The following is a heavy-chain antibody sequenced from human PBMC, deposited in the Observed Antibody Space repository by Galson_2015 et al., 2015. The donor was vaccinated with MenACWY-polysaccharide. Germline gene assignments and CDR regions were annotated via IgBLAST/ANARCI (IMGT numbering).Heavy chain of an antibody. V-gene: IGHV1-46*01. D-gene: IGHD4-23*01. J-gene: IGHJ6*02. Sequence: SVKVSCKASGYSFTDYYIHWLRQAPGQGLEWMGRINPSADTIHYAQKFQGRVTMTRDTSTTTVYMELISLRSEDTAVYYCAKDNSNLYYYYGMDVWGQGTTVTVSS. CDR2: INPSADTI. CDR3: AKDNSNLYYYYGMDV. CDR1: GYSFTDYY.